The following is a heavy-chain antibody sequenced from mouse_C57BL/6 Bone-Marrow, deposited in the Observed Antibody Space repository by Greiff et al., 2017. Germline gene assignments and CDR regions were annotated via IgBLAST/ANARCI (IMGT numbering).Heavy chain of an antibody. CDR2: IDPSDSYT. J-gene: IGHJ4*01. D-gene: IGHD6-1*01. CDR1: GYTFTSYW. V-gene: IGHV1-69*01. Sequence: QVQLQQPGAELVMPGASVKLSCEASGYTFTSYWMHWVKQRPGQGLEWIGEIDPSDSYTNYNQKFKGKSTLTVDKSSSTAYMQLSSLTSEDSAVYYCAREKLGSLYAMDYWGQGTSVTVSS. CDR3: AREKLGSLYAMDY.